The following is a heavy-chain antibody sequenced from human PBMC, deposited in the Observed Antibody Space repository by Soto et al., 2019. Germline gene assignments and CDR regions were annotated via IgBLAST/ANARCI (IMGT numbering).Heavy chain of an antibody. CDR1: GNTFTGYA. D-gene: IGHD2-8*01. CDR3: ARRVSGWFDP. Sequence: GASVKVSCKASGNTFTGYAVHWLRLAPGQGLEWMGWINTDTGNTKYSQKFQGRLAISRDTSASTVYMELSSLKSQDTTVYYCARRVSGWFDPWGQGSLVTVSS. J-gene: IGHJ5*02. V-gene: IGHV1-3*04. CDR2: INTDTGNT.